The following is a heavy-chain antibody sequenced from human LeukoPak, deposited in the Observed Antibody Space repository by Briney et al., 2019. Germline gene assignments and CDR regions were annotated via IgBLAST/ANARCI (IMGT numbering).Heavy chain of an antibody. CDR2: ISGSGGST. V-gene: IGHV3-23*01. D-gene: IGHD1-26*01. CDR1: GFSFSNYA. CDR3: AKVKEEHQRACYFDY. Sequence: PGGSLRLSCAASGFSFSNYAMSWVRQAPGKGLEWVSGISGSGGSTYYADSVKGRFTISRDNSKNTLYLQLNSLRAEDTALYYCAKVKEEHQRACYFDYWGQGTLVTVSS. J-gene: IGHJ4*02.